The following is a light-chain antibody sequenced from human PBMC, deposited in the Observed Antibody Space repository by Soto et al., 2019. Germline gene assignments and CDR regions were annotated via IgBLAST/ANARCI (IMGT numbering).Light chain of an antibody. Sequence: VLTQCPGTLPLSPGERATLSCRASQSVSSSYLAWYQQKPGQAPRLLIYGASSRATGIPDRFSGSGSGTDFTLTISRLEPEDFEVYYCQQYGSSPLTFGGGTKV. CDR2: GAS. J-gene: IGKJ4*01. CDR1: QSVSSSY. CDR3: QQYGSSPLT. V-gene: IGKV3-20*01.